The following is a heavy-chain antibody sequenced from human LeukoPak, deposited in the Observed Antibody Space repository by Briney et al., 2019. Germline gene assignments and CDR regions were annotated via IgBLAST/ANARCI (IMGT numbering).Heavy chain of an antibody. V-gene: IGHV3-11*04. CDR2: ISSSGITI. CDR1: GFTFSDYY. D-gene: IGHD4-17*01. J-gene: IGHJ4*02. Sequence: GGSLRLSCAASGFTFSDYYMSWIRQAPGKGLEWVSYISSSGITIYYADSVKGRFTISRDNAKNSLYLQMNSLRAEDTAVYYCARDVDDYGDYVGVDYWGQGTLVTVSS. CDR3: ARDVDDYGDYVGVDY.